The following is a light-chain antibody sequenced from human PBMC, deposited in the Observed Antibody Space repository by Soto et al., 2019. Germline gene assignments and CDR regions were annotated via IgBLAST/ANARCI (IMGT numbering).Light chain of an antibody. J-gene: IGKJ5*01. CDR1: QSVSSN. Sequence: IVITQPPATLSVSPGERVTFSCRASQSVSSNLAWYQQKPGQAPRLLIYGASTRATGIPARFSGSGSGTEFTLTISSLQSEDFVVYYCQQFNNWPPITFGQGTRLEIK. CDR3: QQFNNWPPIT. CDR2: GAS. V-gene: IGKV3-15*01.